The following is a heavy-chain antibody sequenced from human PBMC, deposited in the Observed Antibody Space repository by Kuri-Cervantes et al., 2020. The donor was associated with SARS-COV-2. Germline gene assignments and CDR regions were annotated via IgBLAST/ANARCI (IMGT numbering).Heavy chain of an antibody. V-gene: IGHV4-59*01. CDR1: GGSISSYY. J-gene: IGHJ6*03. D-gene: IGHD6-13*01. CDR2: IYYSRRT. Sequence: SETLSLTCTVAGGSISSYYWSWIRQPPGKGLEGFGYIYYSRRTNYNPSIKSLITISLDTSKNQFSLQRSSVTAADTDVYYGARVTRAVEAAFRWDYMDVWCKGTTVTVFS. CDR3: ARVTRAVEAAFRWDYMDV.